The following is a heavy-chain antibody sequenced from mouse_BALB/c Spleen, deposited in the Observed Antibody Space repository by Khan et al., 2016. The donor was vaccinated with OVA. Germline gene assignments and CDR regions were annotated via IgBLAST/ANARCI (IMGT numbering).Heavy chain of an antibody. J-gene: IGHJ3*01. CDR3: ERLAYYCDSGGFAY. CDR2: ISSGGSYT. D-gene: IGHD1-1*01. CDR1: GFTFSTYG. Sequence: EVELVQSGGDLVKPEGSLKLSCAASGFTFSTYGMSWVRQTPDKRLEWVANISSGGSYTYYPDSVQGRFTISRDNAKNTLYLQMSSLKSEDTAMFYCERLAYYCDSGGFAYWGQGTLVTVSA. V-gene: IGHV5-6*01.